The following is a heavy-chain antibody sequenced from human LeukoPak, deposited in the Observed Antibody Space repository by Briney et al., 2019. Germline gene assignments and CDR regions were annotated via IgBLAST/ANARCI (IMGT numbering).Heavy chain of an antibody. CDR1: GFTFSSYA. D-gene: IGHD3-9*01. CDR2: ISGSGGST. CDR3: AKDPYDILTGYYLLSHY. J-gene: IGHJ4*02. V-gene: IGHV3-23*01. Sequence: PGGSLRLSCAASGFTFSSYAMSWVRQAPGKGLEWVSAISGSGGSTYYADSVKGRFTISRDNSKNTLYLQMNSLRAEDTAVYYCAKDPYDILTGYYLLSHYWGQGTLVTVSS.